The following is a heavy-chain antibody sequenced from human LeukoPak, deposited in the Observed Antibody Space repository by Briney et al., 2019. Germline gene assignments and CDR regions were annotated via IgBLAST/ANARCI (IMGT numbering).Heavy chain of an antibody. V-gene: IGHV4-59*12. CDR1: GGSISSYY. CDR2: IYYSGST. CDR3: ARTSEYSSSVQFDY. J-gene: IGHJ4*02. D-gene: IGHD6-6*01. Sequence: SETLSLTCTVSGGSISSYYWSWIRQPPGKGLEWIGYIYYSGSTNYNPSLKSRVTMSVDTSKNQFSLKLSSVTAADTAVYYCARTSEYSSSVQFDYWGQGTLVTVSS.